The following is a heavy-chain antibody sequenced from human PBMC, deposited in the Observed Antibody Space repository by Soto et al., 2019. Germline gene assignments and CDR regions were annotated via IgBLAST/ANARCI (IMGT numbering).Heavy chain of an antibody. J-gene: IGHJ4*02. CDR1: GFTFSSYG. V-gene: IGHV3-30*18. CDR3: AKDWSAERERYFDY. Sequence: GGSLRLSCAASGFTFSSYGMHWVRQAPGKGLEWVAVISYDGSNKYYADSVKGRFTISRDNSKNTLYLQMNSLRAEDTAVYYCAKDWSAERERYFDYWGQGXLVTVSS. CDR2: ISYDGSNK. D-gene: IGHD1-1*01.